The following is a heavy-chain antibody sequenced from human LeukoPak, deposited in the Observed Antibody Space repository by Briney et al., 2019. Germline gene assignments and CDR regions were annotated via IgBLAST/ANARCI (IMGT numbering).Heavy chain of an antibody. V-gene: IGHV4-59*05. CDR1: GGSISSYY. CDR2: IYDSGST. CDR3: ARHWYSNYYMDV. J-gene: IGHJ6*03. Sequence: SETLSLICTVSGGSISSYYWSWIRQPAGKGLEWIGSIYDSGSTYYNPSLKSRVTISVDTSKNQFSLKLSSVTAADTAVYYCARHWYSNYYMDVWGKGTTVTVSS. D-gene: IGHD4-11*01.